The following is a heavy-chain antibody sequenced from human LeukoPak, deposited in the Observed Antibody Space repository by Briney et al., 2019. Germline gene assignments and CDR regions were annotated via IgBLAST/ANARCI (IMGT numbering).Heavy chain of an antibody. CDR2: ISWNSGSI. CDR1: GFTFDDYA. J-gene: IGHJ4*02. D-gene: IGHD1-14*01. Sequence: GGSLRLSCAASGFTFDDYAMHWVRQAPGKGLEWVSGISWNSGSIGYADSVKGRFTISRDNAKNSLHLQMNSLRAEDTALYYCATGTAVTLGSFDYWAREPWSPSPQ. V-gene: IGHV3-9*01. CDR3: ATGTAVTLGSFDY.